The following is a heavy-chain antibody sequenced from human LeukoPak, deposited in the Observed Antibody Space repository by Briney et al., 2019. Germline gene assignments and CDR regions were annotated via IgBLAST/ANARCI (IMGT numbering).Heavy chain of an antibody. CDR2: IKSDGKT. CDR3: ARAPSEVGGYYPEYFRH. CDR1: GFTFSRYW. Sequence: GGSLRLSCEASGFTFSRYWMHWVRQAPGKGLVWVSRIKSDGKTNYADSVKDRFTISRDNAKNTVSLQMDSLRAEDTGVYYCARAPSEVGGYYPEYFRHWGQGTLVTVSS. J-gene: IGHJ1*01. D-gene: IGHD3-22*01. V-gene: IGHV3-74*01.